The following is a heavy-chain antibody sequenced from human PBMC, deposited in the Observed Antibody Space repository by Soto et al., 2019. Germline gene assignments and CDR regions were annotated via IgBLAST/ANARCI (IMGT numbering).Heavy chain of an antibody. V-gene: IGHV3-49*03. Sequence: PGGSLRLSCTASGFTFGDYAMSWFRQAPGKGLEWVGFIRSKAYGGTTEYAASVKGRFTISRDDSKSIAYLQMNSLKTEDTAVYYCTRDLTTPIVYYYYGMDVWGQGTTVTVSS. CDR3: TRDLTTPIVYYYYGMDV. D-gene: IGHD2-2*01. J-gene: IGHJ6*02. CDR2: IRSKAYGGTT. CDR1: GFTFGDYA.